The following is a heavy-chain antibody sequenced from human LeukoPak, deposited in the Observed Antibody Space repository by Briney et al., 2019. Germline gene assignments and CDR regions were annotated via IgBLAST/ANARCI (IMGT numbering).Heavy chain of an antibody. CDR3: ARDQVALNWNYAPVPFDP. CDR1: GFTFSSYS. Sequence: PGGSLRLSCAASGFTFSSYSMNWVRQAPGKGLEWVSSISSSSSYIYYADSVKGRFTISRDNAKNSLYLQMNSPRAEDTAVYYCARDQVALNWNYAPVPFDPWGQGTLVTVSS. J-gene: IGHJ5*02. D-gene: IGHD1-7*01. V-gene: IGHV3-21*01. CDR2: ISSSSSYI.